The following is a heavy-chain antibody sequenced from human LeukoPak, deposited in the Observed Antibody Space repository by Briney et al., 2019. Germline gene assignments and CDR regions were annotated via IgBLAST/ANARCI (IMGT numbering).Heavy chain of an antibody. Sequence: PSETLSLTCAVYGGSFSGYYWSWIRQPPGKGLEWIGEINHSGSTNYNPSLKSRVTISVDTSKNQFSLKLSSVTAADTAVYYCARPGRGYCSSTSCYSLGYYYMDVWGKGTTVTVSS. D-gene: IGHD2-2*02. CDR3: ARPGRGYCSSTSCYSLGYYYMDV. J-gene: IGHJ6*03. V-gene: IGHV4-34*01. CDR2: INHSGST. CDR1: GGSFSGYY.